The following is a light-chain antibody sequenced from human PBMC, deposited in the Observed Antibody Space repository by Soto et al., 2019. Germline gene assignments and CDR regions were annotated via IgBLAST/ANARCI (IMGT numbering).Light chain of an antibody. Sequence: QSVLTQPASVSGSPGQSITISCTGTSSDVGSYNLVSWYQQHPGKAPKLMIYEVSKRPSGVSNHFSGSKSGNTASLTISGLQAEDEADYYCSSYASGGSYVFGTGTKVTVL. CDR2: EVS. V-gene: IGLV2-14*02. CDR1: SSDVGSYNL. J-gene: IGLJ1*01. CDR3: SSYASGGSYV.